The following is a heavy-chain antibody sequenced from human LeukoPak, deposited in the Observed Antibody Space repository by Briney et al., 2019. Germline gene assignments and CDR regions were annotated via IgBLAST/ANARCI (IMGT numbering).Heavy chain of an antibody. CDR1: GGSISSYY. V-gene: IGHV4-59*12. D-gene: IGHD3-3*01. CDR2: IYYSGST. J-gene: IGHJ6*02. Sequence: PSETLSLTCTVSGGSISSYYWSWIRQPPGKGLEWIGYIYYSGSTNYNPSLKSRVTISVDTSKNQFSLKLSSVTAADTAVYYCASHVLRFLERRGRPPVDVWGQGTTVTVSS. CDR3: ASHVLRFLERRGRPPVDV.